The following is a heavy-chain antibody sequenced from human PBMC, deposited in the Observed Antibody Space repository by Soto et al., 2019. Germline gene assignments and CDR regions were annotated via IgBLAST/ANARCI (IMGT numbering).Heavy chain of an antibody. J-gene: IGHJ4*02. V-gene: IGHV3-21*01. CDR1: GFTFSTYT. CDR3: VREDGIVGANSAFDY. Sequence: GGSLRLSCASSGFTFSTYTMNWVRQAPGKGLEWVSSINGRGNYIYYADSVKGRFTISRDNAKNSLYLQMDRLRAEDTALYYCVREDGIVGANSAFDYWGLGALVTVSS. D-gene: IGHD1-26*01. CDR2: INGRGNYI.